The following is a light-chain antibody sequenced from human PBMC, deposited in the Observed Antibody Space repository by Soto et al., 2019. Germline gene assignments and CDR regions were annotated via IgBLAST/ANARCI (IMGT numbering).Light chain of an antibody. J-gene: IGLJ2*01. V-gene: IGLV2-23*02. CDR3: CSYAGTTTWA. CDR2: EVT. Sequence: QSALTQPASVSGSPGQSITISCTGTSSDVGSHNFVSWYQQRPGKAPKLMIFEVTKRPSGVSSRFSASKSGNTASLTISGVQAEDEADYYCCSYAGTTTWAFGGGTKLTVL. CDR1: SSDVGSHNF.